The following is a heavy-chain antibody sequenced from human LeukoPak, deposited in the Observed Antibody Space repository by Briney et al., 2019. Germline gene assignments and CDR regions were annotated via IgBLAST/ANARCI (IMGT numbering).Heavy chain of an antibody. CDR1: GGSFSGYY. D-gene: IGHD6-13*01. Sequence: PSETLSLTCAVYGGSFSGYYWSWIRQPPGKGLEWIGEINHSGSTNYNPSLKSRVTISVDTSKNQFSLKLSSVTAADTAVYYCALYRSSRDYYYYYMDVWGKGTTVTISS. CDR2: INHSGST. V-gene: IGHV4-34*01. J-gene: IGHJ6*03. CDR3: ALYRSSRDYYYYYMDV.